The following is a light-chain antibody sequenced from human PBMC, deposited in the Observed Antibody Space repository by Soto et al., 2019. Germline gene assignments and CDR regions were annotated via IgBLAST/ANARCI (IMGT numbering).Light chain of an antibody. J-gene: IGKJ1*01. V-gene: IGKV3-11*01. Sequence: EIVLTQFPATLSLSPGERATLSCRASQSVSSYLGWYQQRPGQAPRLLIYDAFNRAIGIPARFSGSGSGTDFTLTISSLEPEDFVVYYCQHRRNWPWTFGQGTKVEIK. CDR3: QHRRNWPWT. CDR1: QSVSSY. CDR2: DAF.